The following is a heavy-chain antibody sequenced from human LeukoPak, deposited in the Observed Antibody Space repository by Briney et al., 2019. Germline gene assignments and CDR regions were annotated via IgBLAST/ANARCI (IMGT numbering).Heavy chain of an antibody. CDR1: GFTFDDYA. Sequence: PGGSLRLSCAASGFTFDDYAMHWVRQAPGKGLEWVSLISGDGGSTYNADSVKGRFTISRDNSKNSLYLQMNSLRTEDTALYYCAKDLERLRYCSGGSCSGGADYWGQGTLVTVSS. V-gene: IGHV3-43*02. CDR3: AKDLERLRYCSGGSCSGGADY. D-gene: IGHD2-15*01. CDR2: ISGDGGST. J-gene: IGHJ4*02.